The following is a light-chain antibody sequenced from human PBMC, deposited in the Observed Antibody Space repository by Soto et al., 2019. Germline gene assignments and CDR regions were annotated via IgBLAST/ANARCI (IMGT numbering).Light chain of an antibody. J-gene: IGKJ3*01. CDR2: GAS. CDR3: QQYNNWPRT. V-gene: IGKV3-15*01. Sequence: EIVMTQSPVTLSVSPGERATLYCRASQSVNSNFAWYQQKPGQAPRLLIYGASTRATGIPARFSGSGSGTEFTLTISSLQSEDFAVYYCQQYNNWPRTFGPGTKVDIK. CDR1: QSVNSN.